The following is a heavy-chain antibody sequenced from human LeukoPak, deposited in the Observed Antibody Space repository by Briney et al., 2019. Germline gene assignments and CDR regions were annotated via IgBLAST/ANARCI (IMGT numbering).Heavy chain of an antibody. Sequence: GGSLRLSCAASGFTFSSYAMHWVRQGPGKGLEWVAIISYDGGNNHYADSVKGRFTISRDNSKNTLYLQMNSLRAEDTAVYYCAKLGFGSSGSHTLFDDWRQGSQVTVYS. CDR1: GFTFSSYA. CDR2: ISYDGGNN. CDR3: AKLGFGSSGSHTLFDD. V-gene: IGHV3-30*18. J-gene: IGHJ4*02. D-gene: IGHD3-22*01.